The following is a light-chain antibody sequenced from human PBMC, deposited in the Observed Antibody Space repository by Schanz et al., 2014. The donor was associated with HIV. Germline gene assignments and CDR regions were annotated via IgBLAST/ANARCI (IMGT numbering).Light chain of an antibody. J-gene: IGLJ2*01. CDR3: SSHAGRSSFVV. CDR1: SSDIGGYNY. V-gene: IGLV2-14*01. Sequence: QSALIQPASVSGSPGQSITISCTGTSSDIGGYNYVSWYQQHPGKAPKLMIYDVSNRPSGVSNRFSGSKSGNTASLTISGLQAEDEADYYCSSHAGRSSFVVFGGGTKLTVL. CDR2: DVS.